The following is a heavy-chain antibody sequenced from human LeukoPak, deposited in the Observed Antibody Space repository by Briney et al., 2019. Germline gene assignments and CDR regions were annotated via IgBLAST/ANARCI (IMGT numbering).Heavy chain of an antibody. CDR1: GGSISISSFY. D-gene: IGHD6-6*01. Sequence: SETLSLTCTVSGGSISISSFYWGWIRQPPGKQLEWIGSIYYSGSAYYNPTLKSRVTISVDTSENRFSLRLTSVTATDTAVYYCARHLSLSSDFDYWGQGTLVTVSS. J-gene: IGHJ4*02. CDR2: IYYSGSA. V-gene: IGHV4-39*01. CDR3: ARHLSLSSDFDY.